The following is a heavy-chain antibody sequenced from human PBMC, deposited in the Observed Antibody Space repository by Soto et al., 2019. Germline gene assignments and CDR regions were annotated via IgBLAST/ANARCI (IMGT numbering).Heavy chain of an antibody. D-gene: IGHD3-3*02. J-gene: IGHJ4*02. V-gene: IGHV4-39*02. CDR2: MFYGVST. CDR1: GSSINRSGYY. CDR3: ARLPSRHLVDY. Sequence: LYLIFTVCGSSINRSGYYLGWIRQPPGKGLEWIGSMFYGVSTYYNPSLKSRVTVSVDTSKNRFSLNLRSVTAADTAVYYCARLPSRHLVDYWGQGTLVTVSS.